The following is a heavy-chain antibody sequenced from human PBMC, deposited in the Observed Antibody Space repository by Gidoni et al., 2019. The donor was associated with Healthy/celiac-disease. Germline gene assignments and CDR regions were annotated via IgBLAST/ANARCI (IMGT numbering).Heavy chain of an antibody. CDR1: GGSISSSSYY. J-gene: IGHJ4*02. Sequence: QLQLQESGPGLVKPSETLSLTCTVSGGSISSSSYYWGWIRQPPGKGREWIGSIYYSGSTYYNPSLKSRVTISVDTSKNQFSLKLSSVTAADTAVYYCASLYSPWFDYWGQGTLVTVSS. D-gene: IGHD2-15*01. CDR3: ASLYSPWFDY. CDR2: IYYSGST. V-gene: IGHV4-39*01.